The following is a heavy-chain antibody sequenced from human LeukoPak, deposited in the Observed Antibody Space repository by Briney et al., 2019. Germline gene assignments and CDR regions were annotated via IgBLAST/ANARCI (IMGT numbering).Heavy chain of an antibody. CDR2: ISGSGGTI. CDR3: AKDFRNWNDGDY. V-gene: IGHV3-23*01. CDR1: GFTFSSYA. J-gene: IGHJ4*02. D-gene: IGHD1-1*01. Sequence: GGSLRLSCAASGFTFSSYAMSWARQAPGKGLEWVSAISGSGGTIYYADSVKGRFTISRDNSKNTLYLQLNSLRAEDTALYYCAKDFRNWNDGDYWGQGTLVTVSS.